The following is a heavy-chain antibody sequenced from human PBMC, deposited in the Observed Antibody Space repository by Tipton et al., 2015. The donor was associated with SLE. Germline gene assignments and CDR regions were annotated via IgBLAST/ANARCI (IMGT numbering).Heavy chain of an antibody. D-gene: IGHD3-3*01. CDR3: ARGYDFWSGFLFDY. CDR1: GFTFSNYA. V-gene: IGHV3-23*03. J-gene: IGHJ4*02. Sequence: SLRLSCAASGFTFSNYAMSWVRQAPGKGLEWVSVIFSGGSTYFADSLQGRSTISRDNSKNTLYLEMNSLRVEDTAVYYCARGYDFWSGFLFDYWGQGTLVTVSS. CDR2: IFSGGST.